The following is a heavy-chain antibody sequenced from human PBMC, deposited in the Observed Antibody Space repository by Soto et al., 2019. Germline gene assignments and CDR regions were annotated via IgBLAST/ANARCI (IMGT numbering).Heavy chain of an antibody. CDR2: ISANADNA. D-gene: IGHD3-22*01. J-gene: IGHJ4*02. V-gene: IGHV3-23*01. Sequence: VPLLESGGALVQPGGSLRLSCVGSGFRVRDYGMSCVRQAPGKGLEWVSGISANADNAYYADSVKGRFTISRDNSKNTVYLQMNSLRAEDTAVYYCAKDLEWLLRHFENWGQGTLVTVSS. CDR1: GFRVRDYG. CDR3: AKDLEWLLRHFEN.